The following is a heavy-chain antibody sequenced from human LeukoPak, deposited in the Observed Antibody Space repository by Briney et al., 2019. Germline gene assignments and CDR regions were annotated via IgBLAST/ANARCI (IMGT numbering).Heavy chain of an antibody. Sequence: ASGKVSCQGSGYTFNIYGISLVRQGPGPGLEWMGWISTYNGDTNYAQKLQGRVTMTTDTSTSTAYMEVRSLRSDDTAVYYCARETNRAFDIWGQGTMVTVSS. CDR2: ISTYNGDT. J-gene: IGHJ3*02. CDR1: GYTFNIYG. D-gene: IGHD1-14*01. V-gene: IGHV1-18*01. CDR3: ARETNRAFDI.